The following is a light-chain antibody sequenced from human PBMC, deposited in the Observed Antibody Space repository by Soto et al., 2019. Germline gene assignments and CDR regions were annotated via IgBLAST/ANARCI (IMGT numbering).Light chain of an antibody. J-gene: IGKJ4*01. CDR3: QQRSDWPPLT. CDR1: QTINNY. Sequence: EIVLTQSPATLSLSPGERATLSCRASQTINNYLAWYQQKPGQAPRLLIYGASNRATGIPARFSGSGSGTDFTLTISSLEPEDFALYYCQQRSDWPPLTFGGGTKVEIK. CDR2: GAS. V-gene: IGKV3-11*01.